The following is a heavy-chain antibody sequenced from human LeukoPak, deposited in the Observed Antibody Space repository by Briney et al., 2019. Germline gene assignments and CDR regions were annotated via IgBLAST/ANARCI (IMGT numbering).Heavy chain of an antibody. Sequence: PGGSLRLSCAASGFTFSNYYMSWIRQAPGKGLEWVSYISSSGSTIYYADSVKGRFTISRDNAKNSLYLQMNSLRAEDTAVYYCATPIAVAAFDIWGQGTMVTVSS. CDR1: GFTFSNYY. V-gene: IGHV3-11*01. J-gene: IGHJ3*02. CDR2: ISSSGSTI. D-gene: IGHD6-19*01. CDR3: ATPIAVAAFDI.